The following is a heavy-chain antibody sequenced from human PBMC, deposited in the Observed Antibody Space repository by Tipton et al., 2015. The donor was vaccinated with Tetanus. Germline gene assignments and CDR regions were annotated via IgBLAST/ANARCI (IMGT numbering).Heavy chain of an antibody. CDR1: GGSVSSGSYY. J-gene: IGHJ3*02. D-gene: IGHD3-22*01. CDR3: AREGYYDSSGYYYKGAFDI. CDR2: IYYSGST. Sequence: TLSLTCTVSGGSVSSGSYYWSWIRQPPGKGLEWIGYIYYSGSTNYNPSLKSRVTMSVDTSKNQFSLKLSSVTAADTAVYYCAREGYYDSSGYYYKGAFDIWGQGTMVTVSS. V-gene: IGHV4-61*01.